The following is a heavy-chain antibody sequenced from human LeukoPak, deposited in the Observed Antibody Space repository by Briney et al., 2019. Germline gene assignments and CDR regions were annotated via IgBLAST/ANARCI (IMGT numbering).Heavy chain of an antibody. CDR2: MYYSGST. V-gene: IGHV4-59*08. Sequence: SETLSLTCTVSGVSMSGYYWSWLGQSPGKGLVWFGYMYYSGSTNYNPSLKSRVTMSVDMSKNPFSLKLSSVTAADTALYYCARHFTYYYDSSGYPRDAFDIWGQGTMVTVSS. CDR3: ARHFTYYYDSSGYPRDAFDI. J-gene: IGHJ3*02. CDR1: GVSMSGYY. D-gene: IGHD3-22*01.